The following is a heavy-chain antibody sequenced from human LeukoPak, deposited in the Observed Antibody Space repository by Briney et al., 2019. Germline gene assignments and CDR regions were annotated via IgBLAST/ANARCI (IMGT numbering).Heavy chain of an antibody. CDR1: GYTFTSYY. Sequence: ASVKVSCKASGYTFTSYYMHWVRQAPGQGLEWMGIINPSGGSTSYAQKFQGRVAMTRDMSTSTVYVELSSLRAEDTAVYYCARVAVAGTYYYYYYMDVWGKGTTVTISS. V-gene: IGHV1-46*01. D-gene: IGHD6-19*01. CDR3: ARVAVAGTYYYYYYMDV. CDR2: INPSGGST. J-gene: IGHJ6*03.